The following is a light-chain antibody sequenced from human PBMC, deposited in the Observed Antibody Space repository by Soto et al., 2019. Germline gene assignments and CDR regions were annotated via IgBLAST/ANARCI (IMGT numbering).Light chain of an antibody. Sequence: DIQMTQSPSSLSAYVGDRVTITCRASQSISTNLNWNLQKPGKAPNLLIYTTSILESGVPSRFSGSGSGTDFTLTISSLQPEDFATYFCQQSYSRPRTFGQGTKVDIK. CDR1: QSISTN. V-gene: IGKV1-39*01. CDR3: QQSYSRPRT. J-gene: IGKJ1*01. CDR2: TTS.